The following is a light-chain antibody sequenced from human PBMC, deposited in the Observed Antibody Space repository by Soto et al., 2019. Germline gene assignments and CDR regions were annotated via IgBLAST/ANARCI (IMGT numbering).Light chain of an antibody. J-gene: IGLJ2*01. V-gene: IGLV2-14*03. CDR3: SSYTTANSLAAV. Sequence: QSALTQPASVSGSPGQSITISCTGTTGDIGGSNYVAWYQHHPGTAPRLLLFDVSNRPSGISPRFSGSKSGNTASLTISGLQPDDEADYYCSSYTTANSLAAVFGGGTKVTVL. CDR2: DVS. CDR1: TGDIGGSNY.